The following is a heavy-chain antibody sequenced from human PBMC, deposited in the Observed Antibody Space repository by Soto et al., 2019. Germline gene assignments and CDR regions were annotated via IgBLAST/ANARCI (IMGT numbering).Heavy chain of an antibody. D-gene: IGHD6-19*01. CDR1: GFTFSSYA. CDR3: ARGGSGRYEDVDY. CDR2: ISYDGSNK. V-gene: IGHV3-30-3*01. Sequence: QVQLVESGGGVVQPGRSLRLSCAASGFTFSSYAMHWVRQAPGKGLEWVAVISYDGSNKYYADSVKGRFTISRDNSKNTLYLQMNSLRAEDTAVYYCARGGSGRYEDVDYWGQGTLVTVSS. J-gene: IGHJ4*02.